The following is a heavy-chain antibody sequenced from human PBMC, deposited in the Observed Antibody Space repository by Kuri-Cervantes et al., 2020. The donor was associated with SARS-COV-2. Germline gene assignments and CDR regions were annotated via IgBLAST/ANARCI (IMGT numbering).Heavy chain of an antibody. Sequence: GESLKISCAASGFTFSSYGMHWVRQAPGKGLEWVAVIWYDGSNKYYADSVKGRFTISRDNSKNTLYLQMNSLRAEDTAVYYCARDVKRITILGVVIAYGMDVWGQGTTVTVSS. D-gene: IGHD3-3*01. CDR1: GFTFSSYG. CDR2: IWYDGSNK. CDR3: ARDVKRITILGVVIAYGMDV. J-gene: IGHJ6*02. V-gene: IGHV3-33*08.